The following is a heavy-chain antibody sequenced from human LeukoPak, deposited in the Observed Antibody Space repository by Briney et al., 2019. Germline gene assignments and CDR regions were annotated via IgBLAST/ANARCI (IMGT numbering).Heavy chain of an antibody. J-gene: IGHJ4*02. CDR1: GYTFTGYY. Sequence: ASVKVSCKASGYTFTGYYMHWVRQAPGQGLEWMGWINPNSGGTNYAQKFQGWVTMTRDTSISTAYMELSRLRSDDTAVYYCARVYGSGSYSYDYWGQGTLVTVSS. CDR2: INPNSGGT. D-gene: IGHD3-10*01. CDR3: ARVYGSGSYSYDY. V-gene: IGHV1-2*04.